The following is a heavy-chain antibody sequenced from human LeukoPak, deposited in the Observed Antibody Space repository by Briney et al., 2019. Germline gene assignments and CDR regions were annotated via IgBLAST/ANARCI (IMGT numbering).Heavy chain of an antibody. D-gene: IGHD6-19*01. CDR3: GKTTTGYSSGRYPGWPVDC. CDR1: GFTFNSYA. CDR2: IFGSGGSA. Sequence: GGSLRLSCAASGFTFNSYAMYWVRQAPGKGLEWVSGIFGSGGSAHYADSVKGRFTISRDNSKNTVYLQMDRLRVEDTAVYYCGKTTTGYSSGRYPGWPVDCWGQGTLVTVSS. V-gene: IGHV3-23*01. J-gene: IGHJ4*02.